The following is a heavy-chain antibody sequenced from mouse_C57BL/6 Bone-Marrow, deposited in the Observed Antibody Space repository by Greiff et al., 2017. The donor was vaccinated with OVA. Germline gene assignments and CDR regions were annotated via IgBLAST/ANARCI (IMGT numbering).Heavy chain of an antibody. V-gene: IGHV1-19*01. D-gene: IGHD3-2*02. CDR3: ARWGAQATYSFDY. CDR1: GYTFTDYY. J-gene: IGHJ2*01. CDR2: INPYNGGT. Sequence: EVQLQQSGPVLVKPGASVKMSCKASGYTFTDYYMNWVKQSHGKSLEWIGVINPYNGGTSYNQKFKGKATLTVDKSSSTAYMELNSLTSEDSAVYYCARWGAQATYSFDYWGQGTTLTVSA.